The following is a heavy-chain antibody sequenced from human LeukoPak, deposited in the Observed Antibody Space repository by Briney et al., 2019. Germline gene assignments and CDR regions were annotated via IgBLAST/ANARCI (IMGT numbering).Heavy chain of an antibody. V-gene: IGHV1-18*01. D-gene: IGHD3-16*02. CDR1: GYTFTNFD. Sequence: ASVKVSCKTSGYTFTNFDIYWVRQAPGQGLECMGWISTYNGNTKNAQKLQGRVTMTTDTSTSTAYMELRTLRSDDTAVYYCARADTVRLGELSHFDYWGQGTLVTVSS. CDR3: ARADTVRLGELSHFDY. CDR2: ISTYNGNT. J-gene: IGHJ4*02.